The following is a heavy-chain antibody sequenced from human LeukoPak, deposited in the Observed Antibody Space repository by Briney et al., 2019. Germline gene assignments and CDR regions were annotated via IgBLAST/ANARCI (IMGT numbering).Heavy chain of an antibody. V-gene: IGHV3-33*01. CDR1: GFTFSSYG. D-gene: IGHD6-13*01. J-gene: IGHJ4*02. Sequence: GGSLRLSCAASGFTFSSYGMHWVRQAPGKGLEWVAVIWYDGSNKYYADSVKGRFIISRDNSKNTLYLQMNSLRAEDTAVYYCARMKMGSSWSIDYWGQGTLVTVSS. CDR2: IWYDGSNK. CDR3: ARMKMGSSWSIDY.